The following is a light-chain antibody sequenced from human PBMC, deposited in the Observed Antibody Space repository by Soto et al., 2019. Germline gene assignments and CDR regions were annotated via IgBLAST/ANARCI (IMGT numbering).Light chain of an antibody. CDR2: GAS. CDR3: QQYDTFPRT. Sequence: EIVLTQSPGTLSLSPGDRATLSCRASQSLSSNYLVWYQQKPGQAPRLLIYGASRRATDIPDRFSGSGSGTDFALTITRLDPADFAVYFCQQYDTFPRTFGQGTKVEIQ. CDR1: QSLSSNY. V-gene: IGKV3-20*01. J-gene: IGKJ1*01.